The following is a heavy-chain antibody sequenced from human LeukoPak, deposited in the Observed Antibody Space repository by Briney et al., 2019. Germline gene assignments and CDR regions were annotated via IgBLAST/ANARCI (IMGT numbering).Heavy chain of an antibody. CDR1: GGSISSYY. CDR3: ARSTGYSIYYFDY. Sequence: SETLSLTCTVSGGSISSYYWSWIRQPPGKGLEWIGYIYNSGSTNYNPSLKSRVTISVDTSKNQFSLKLSSVTAADTAVYYCARSTGYSIYYFDYWGQGTLVTVSS. CDR2: IYNSGST. V-gene: IGHV4-59*01. J-gene: IGHJ4*02. D-gene: IGHD6-13*01.